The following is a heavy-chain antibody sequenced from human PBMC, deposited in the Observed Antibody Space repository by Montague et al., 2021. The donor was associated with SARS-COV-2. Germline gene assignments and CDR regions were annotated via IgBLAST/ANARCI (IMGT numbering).Heavy chain of an antibody. CDR1: GGSISSYY. CDR2: IYYSGST. D-gene: IGHD2-8*01. J-gene: IGHJ5*02. V-gene: IGHV4-59*01. CDR3: ATQPCTNGVCGSWFDP. Sequence: ETLSLTCTVSGGSISSYYWSWIWQPPGKGLEWIGYIYYSGSTNYNPSLKSRVTISVDTYKYQFSLNLNSVTAADAAVYYCATQPCTNGVCGSWFDPWGQGTLVTVSS.